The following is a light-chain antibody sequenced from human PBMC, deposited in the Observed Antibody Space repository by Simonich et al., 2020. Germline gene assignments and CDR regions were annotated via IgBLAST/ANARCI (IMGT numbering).Light chain of an antibody. J-gene: IGLJ2*01. CDR1: RSNIGNNY. CDR3: GTWDSSLSAVV. Sequence: QSVLTQPPSVSAAPGPKVTISCSGSRSNIGNNYVSWYPQPPGTAPKLLIYDNKKRPSGIPDRFAGSKSGTSATLGITGLQTGDEADYYCGTWDSSLSAVVFGGGTKLTVL. CDR2: DNK. V-gene: IGLV1-51*01.